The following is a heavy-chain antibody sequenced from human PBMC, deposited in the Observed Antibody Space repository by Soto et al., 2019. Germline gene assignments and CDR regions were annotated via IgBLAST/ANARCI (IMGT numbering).Heavy chain of an antibody. Sequence: GGSLRLSCAASGFTFSTYAMHWVRQAPGKGLEYVSAISIDGGSTYYANSVKGRFTISRDNSKNTLYLQMGSLRAEDMAVYYCARGGIYVLRRRGAFDDWGQGA. D-gene: IGHD3-10*02. CDR2: ISIDGGST. J-gene: IGHJ4*02. V-gene: IGHV3-64*01. CDR1: GFTFSTYA. CDR3: ARGGIYVLRRRGAFDD.